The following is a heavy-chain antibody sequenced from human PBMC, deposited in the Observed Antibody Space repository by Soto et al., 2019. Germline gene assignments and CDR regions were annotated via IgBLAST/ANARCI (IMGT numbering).Heavy chain of an antibody. J-gene: IGHJ5*02. CDR2: IYPSDSDT. V-gene: IGHV5-51*01. CDR1: GYSFTSYW. D-gene: IGHD5-18*01. Sequence: GESLKISCKGSGYSFTSYWIGWVRQMPGKGLEWMGIIYPSDSDTRYSPSFQGQVTISADKSISTAYLQWSSLKASDTAVYYCARWGASYGSTAWFDPWGQGTLVTVSS. CDR3: ARWGASYGSTAWFDP.